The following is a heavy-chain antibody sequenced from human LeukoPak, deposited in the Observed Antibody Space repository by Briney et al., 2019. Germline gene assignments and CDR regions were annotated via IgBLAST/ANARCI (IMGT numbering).Heavy chain of an antibody. CDR3: ARDACSSTSCPYYFDY. J-gene: IGHJ4*02. CDR1: GGSISSYY. V-gene: IGHV4-59*01. D-gene: IGHD2-2*01. CDR2: IYYSGST. Sequence: PSETLSLTCTVSGGSISSYYWSWIRQPPGKGLEWIGYIYYSGSTNYNPSPKSRVTISVDTSKNQFSLKLSSVTAADTAVYYCARDACSSTSCPYYFDYWGQGTLVTVSS.